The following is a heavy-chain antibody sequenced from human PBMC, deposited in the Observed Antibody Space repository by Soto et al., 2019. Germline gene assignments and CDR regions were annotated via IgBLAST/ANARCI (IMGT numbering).Heavy chain of an antibody. Sequence: SVKVSCKASGGTFSSYAISWVRQAPGQGLEWMGGIIPIFGTANYAQKFQGRVTITADESTSTAYMELSSLRSEDTAVYYCARGRMRIAAAGTSLDVVPSLALDIWGQGTTVTLSS. D-gene: IGHD6-13*01. CDR2: IIPIFGTA. CDR1: GGTFSSYA. CDR3: ARGRMRIAAAGTSLDVVPSLALDI. J-gene: IGHJ3*02. V-gene: IGHV1-69*13.